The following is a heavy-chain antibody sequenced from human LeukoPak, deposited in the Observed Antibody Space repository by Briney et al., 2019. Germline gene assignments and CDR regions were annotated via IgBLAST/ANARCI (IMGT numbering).Heavy chain of an antibody. Sequence: PSETLSLTCTVSGGSISSSSYYWGWIRQPPGKRLEWIGSIYYSGSTYYNPSLKSRVTISVDTSKNQFSLKLSSVTAADTAVYYCARRKGSRRGYSGYDHTHRPIDYWGQGTLVTVSS. CDR1: GGSISSSSYY. V-gene: IGHV4-39*01. CDR2: IYYSGST. CDR3: ARRKGSRRGYSGYDHTHRPIDY. J-gene: IGHJ4*02. D-gene: IGHD5-12*01.